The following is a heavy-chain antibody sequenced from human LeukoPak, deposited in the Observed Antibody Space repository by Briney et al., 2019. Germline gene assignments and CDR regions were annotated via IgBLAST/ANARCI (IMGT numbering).Heavy chain of an antibody. V-gene: IGHV3-7*01. CDR2: IRKDGSDI. CDR1: GFTFSTYW. J-gene: IGHJ4*02. CDR3: ARVASFRFYFDY. D-gene: IGHD2/OR15-2a*01. Sequence: GGSLRLSCAASGFTFSTYWMSWVRQAPGKGLEWVANIRKDGSDIHYVDSVKGRFTISRDNAKNSLYLEMSSLRGEDTALYYCARVASFRFYFDYWGQGTLVTVSP.